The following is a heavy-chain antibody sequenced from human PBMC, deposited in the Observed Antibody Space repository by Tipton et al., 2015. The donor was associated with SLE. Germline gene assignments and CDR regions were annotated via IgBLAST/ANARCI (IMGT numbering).Heavy chain of an antibody. CDR3: ARLLVGAFDI. V-gene: IGHV4-34*01. CDR2: ISDGGTT. CDR1: GGPFSGYY. Sequence: TLSLTCAVYGGPFSGYYWSWVRQPPGKGLEWIGEISDGGTTNYNPSLKSRVTISIDTSKKQFSLKLSSVTAADTAVYYCARLLVGAFDIWGQGTLVTVSS. J-gene: IGHJ4*02. D-gene: IGHD1-26*01.